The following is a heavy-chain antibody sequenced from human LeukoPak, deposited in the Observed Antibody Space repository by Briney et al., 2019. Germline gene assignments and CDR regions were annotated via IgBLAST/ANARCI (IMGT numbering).Heavy chain of an antibody. CDR1: GFTFSTYA. J-gene: IGHJ5*02. CDR3: AKDRDLLFAHCWFDL. V-gene: IGHV3-23*01. CDR2: ISSSGGSA. D-gene: IGHD3-10*01. Sequence: GGSLRLSCAASGFTFSTYAMSWVRQAPGKGREWVSGISSSGGSAYYADSVKGRFTISRDNSKTTLYLHMNRLRAEDTAVYYCAKDRDLLFAHCWFDLWGQGILVTVSS.